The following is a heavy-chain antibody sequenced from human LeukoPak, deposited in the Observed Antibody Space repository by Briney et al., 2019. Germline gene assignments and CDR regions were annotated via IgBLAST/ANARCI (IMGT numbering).Heavy chain of an antibody. J-gene: IGHJ4*02. CDR3: ARHRTHYYDSSGYSDY. CDR1: GYTFISYG. Sequence: ASVKVSCKASGYTFISYGITWVRQAPGQGLEWMGWISGYNDNTNYAQKFQGRVTMTTDTSTSTAYMELRSLRSDDTAVYYCARHRTHYYDSSGYSDYWGQGTPVTVSS. V-gene: IGHV1-18*01. D-gene: IGHD3-22*01. CDR2: ISGYNDNT.